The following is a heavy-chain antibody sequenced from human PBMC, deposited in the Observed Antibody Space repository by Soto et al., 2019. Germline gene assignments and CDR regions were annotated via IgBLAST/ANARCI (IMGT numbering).Heavy chain of an antibody. V-gene: IGHV1-18*01. CDR3: ARARSPSSGWYRGDAFDI. CDR2: ISAYNGNT. Sequence: GASVKVSCKASGYTFTSYGISWVRQAPGQGLEWMGWISAYNGNTNYAQKLQGRVAMTTDTSTSTAYMELRSLRSDDTAVYYCARARSPSSGWYRGDAFDIWGQGTMVTVSS. D-gene: IGHD6-19*01. J-gene: IGHJ3*02. CDR1: GYTFTSYG.